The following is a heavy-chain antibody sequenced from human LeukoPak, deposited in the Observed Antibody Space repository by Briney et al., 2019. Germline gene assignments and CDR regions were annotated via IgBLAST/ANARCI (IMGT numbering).Heavy chain of an antibody. D-gene: IGHD4-17*01. V-gene: IGHV3-23*01. CDR3: AKALLYGDYAAFDI. CDR2: ISGSGGST. J-gene: IGHJ3*02. CDR1: GFIFRSYA. Sequence: GGSLRLSCAASGFIFRSYAMSWVRQATGKGLEWVSAISGSGGSTYYAASVKGRFTISRDNSKNTLYLQMNSLRAEDTAVYYCAKALLYGDYAAFDIWGQGTMVTVSS.